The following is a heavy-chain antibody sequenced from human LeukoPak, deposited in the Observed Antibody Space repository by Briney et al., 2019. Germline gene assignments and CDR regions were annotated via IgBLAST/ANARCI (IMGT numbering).Heavy chain of an antibody. Sequence: PSETLSLTCTVSGGSISSGSYYWSWIRQPPGKGLEWIGYIYYSGSTNYNPSLKSRATISVDTSKNQFSLKLSSVTAADTAVYYCARTTEAHSWRTRYYDYYMDVWGKGTTVTVSS. J-gene: IGHJ6*03. CDR1: GGSISSGSYY. CDR3: ARTTEAHSWRTRYYDYYMDV. CDR2: IYYSGST. D-gene: IGHD6-13*01. V-gene: IGHV4-61*01.